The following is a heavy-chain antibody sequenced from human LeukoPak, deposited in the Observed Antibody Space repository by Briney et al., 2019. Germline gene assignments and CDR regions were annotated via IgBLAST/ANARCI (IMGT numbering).Heavy chain of an antibody. V-gene: IGHV3-48*01. Sequence: GGSLRLSCAASGFIFGTYSMNWVRQAPGKGLEWVSYISSSSSTIYYADSAKGRFTISRDNSKNTLYLQMNSLRAEDTAVYYCANSAQIFSNHYYFDYWGQGTLVTVSS. J-gene: IGHJ4*02. CDR3: ANSAQIFSNHYYFDY. CDR2: ISSSSSTI. D-gene: IGHD2-15*01. CDR1: GFIFGTYS.